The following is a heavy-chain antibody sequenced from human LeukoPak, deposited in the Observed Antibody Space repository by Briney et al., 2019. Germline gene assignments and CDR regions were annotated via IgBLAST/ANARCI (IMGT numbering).Heavy chain of an antibody. J-gene: IGHJ4*02. CDR1: GGPISDYY. D-gene: IGHD3-22*01. CDR3: ARDRFYDNSGFRRLDF. Sequence: SETLSLTCNVSGGPISDYYWSWIRQPPGKGLEWIGYIYFRGTTNYSPSFQSRVSISVDTSKNQFCLRLTSVTAADTAVYYCARDRFYDNSGFRRLDFWGQGLLVTVSS. V-gene: IGHV4-59*01. CDR2: IYFRGTT.